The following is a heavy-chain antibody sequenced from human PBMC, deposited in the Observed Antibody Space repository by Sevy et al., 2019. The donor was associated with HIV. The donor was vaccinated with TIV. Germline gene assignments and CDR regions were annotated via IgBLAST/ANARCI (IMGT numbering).Heavy chain of an antibody. Sequence: GGPLRLSSAASGFTLSSYWMSWVRQAQGKGLEWVANIKQDGSEKYYVDSVKGRFTISRDNAKNSLYLQMNSLRAEDTAVYYCARDPYYDFWSGYYYGMDVWGQGTTVTVSS. CDR2: IKQDGSEK. J-gene: IGHJ6*02. D-gene: IGHD3-3*01. V-gene: IGHV3-7*03. CDR3: ARDPYYDFWSGYYYGMDV. CDR1: GFTLSSYW.